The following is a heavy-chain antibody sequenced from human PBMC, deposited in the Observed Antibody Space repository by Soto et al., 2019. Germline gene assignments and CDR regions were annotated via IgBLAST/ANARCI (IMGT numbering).Heavy chain of an antibody. V-gene: IGHV3-43*01. CDR3: AKEKHDASWTAFDY. J-gene: IGHJ4*02. CDR2: IGRDGIYT. D-gene: IGHD2-2*01. CDR1: GFTFDAFS. Sequence: GGSLRLSCAASGFTFDAFSMHWVRQAPGKGLEWVSLIGRDGIYTYYADSVKGRFTISRDNSKNSLYLQMNSLRTEDTAFYFCAKEKHDASWTAFDYWGQGTLVTVSS.